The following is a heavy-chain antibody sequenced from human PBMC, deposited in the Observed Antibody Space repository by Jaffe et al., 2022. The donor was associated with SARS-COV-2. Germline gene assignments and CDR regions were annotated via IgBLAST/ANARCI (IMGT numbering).Heavy chain of an antibody. V-gene: IGHV3-66*02. J-gene: IGHJ4*02. CDR2: IYTGGST. CDR1: GFSVANNY. Sequence: EVQLVESGGGLVQPGGSLRLSCAASGFSVANNYMNWVRQAPGKGLEWVSVIYTGGSTFYADSVKGRFRISRDNSKNTLYLQMNTLTPEDTAVYYCARDDLAYWGQGTLVTVSS. D-gene: IGHD1-1*01. CDR3: ARDDLAY.